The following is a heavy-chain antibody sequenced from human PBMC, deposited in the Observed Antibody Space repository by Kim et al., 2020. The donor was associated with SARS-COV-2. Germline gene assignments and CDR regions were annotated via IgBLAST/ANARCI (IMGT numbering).Heavy chain of an antibody. Sequence: GGSLRLSCAASGFTFSSYAMSWVRQAPGKGLEWVSAIGSSGGNTYYADSVKGRFTVSRDNSKNTLYLQMNSLRADDTALYYCAKASCSSADCYRFDYWGQGTLVTVSS. V-gene: IGHV3-23*01. CDR3: AKASCSSADCYRFDY. CDR1: GFTFSSYA. CDR2: IGSSGGNT. J-gene: IGHJ4*02. D-gene: IGHD2-2*01.